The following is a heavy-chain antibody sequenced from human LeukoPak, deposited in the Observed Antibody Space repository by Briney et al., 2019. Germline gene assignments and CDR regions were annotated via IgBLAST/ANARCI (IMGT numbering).Heavy chain of an antibody. CDR2: IKQDGSEK. J-gene: IGHJ6*03. V-gene: IGHV3-7*01. CDR1: GFTFSSYW. Sequence: GGSLRLSCAASGFTFSSYWMSWVRQAPGKGLEWVANIKQDGSEKYYVDSVKGRFTISRDNAKNSLYLQMNSLRAEDTAVYYCASRGSYDYYYYMDVWGKGTTVTVSS. D-gene: IGHD3-10*01. CDR3: ASRGSYDYYYYMDV.